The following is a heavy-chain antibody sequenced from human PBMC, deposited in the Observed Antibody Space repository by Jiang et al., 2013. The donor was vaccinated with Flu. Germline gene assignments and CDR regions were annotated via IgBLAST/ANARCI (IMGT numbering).Heavy chain of an antibody. D-gene: IGHD3-10*01. CDR2: TYYRSKWYN. J-gene: IGHJ2*01. Sequence: SLTCAISGDSVSSNSAAWNWIRQSPSRGLEWLGRTYYRSKWYNDYAVSVKSRITINPDTSKNQFSLQLNSVTPEDTAVYYCARDSVTTYYYGSGSPDWYFDLWGRGTLVTVSS. CDR1: GDSVSSNSAA. CDR3: ARDSVTTYYYGSGSPDWYFDL. V-gene: IGHV6-1*01.